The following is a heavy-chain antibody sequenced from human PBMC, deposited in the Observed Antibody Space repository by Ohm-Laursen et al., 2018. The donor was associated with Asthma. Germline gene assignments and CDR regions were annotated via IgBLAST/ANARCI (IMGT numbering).Heavy chain of an antibody. D-gene: IGHD1-26*01. J-gene: IGHJ4*02. Sequence: PSETLSLTCIVSGASIRSGGNYWSRIRQPPGKGLEWIGYSHYDGTTFYNPSLKSRVTISLDTPKNQFSLKVTSVSAADTAVYLCARGRVGHSSPFDFWGQGTLVTVSS. V-gene: IGHV4-31*03. CDR3: ARGRVGHSSPFDF. CDR1: GASIRSGGNY. CDR2: SHYDGTT.